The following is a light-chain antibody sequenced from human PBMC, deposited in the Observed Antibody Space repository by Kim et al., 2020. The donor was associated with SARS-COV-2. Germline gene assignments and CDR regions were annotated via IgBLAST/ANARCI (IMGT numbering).Light chain of an antibody. CDR1: TLGDQY. J-gene: IGLJ2*01. CDR2: QHN. V-gene: IGLV3-1*01. CDR3: QAWDRSTVV. Sequence: SVSPGQPASITCSGDTLGDQYPSWYQQKPGPSPVLVIYQHNQRPSGLPERFPGSNSGNTATLTISGTQALDEADYYCQAWDRSTVVFGGGTQLTVL.